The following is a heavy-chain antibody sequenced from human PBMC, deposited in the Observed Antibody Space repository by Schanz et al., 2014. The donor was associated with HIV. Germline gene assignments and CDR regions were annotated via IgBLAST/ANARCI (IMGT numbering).Heavy chain of an antibody. CDR1: GFTFDTYG. Sequence: VQLVESGGSVVQPGRSLRLSCVASGFTFDTYGMHWVRQAPGKGLEWVSAISGGGAGTYYADSVKGRLTISRDNSKNTMFLQMNSLRVEDTAIYYCAKIRGTRGAYDGMDVWGQGTTVTVSS. D-gene: IGHD3-10*01. CDR2: ISGGGAGT. CDR3: AKIRGTRGAYDGMDV. J-gene: IGHJ6*02. V-gene: IGHV3-23*04.